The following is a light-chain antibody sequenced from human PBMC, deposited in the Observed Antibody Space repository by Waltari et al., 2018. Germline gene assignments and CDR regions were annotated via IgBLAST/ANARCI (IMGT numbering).Light chain of an antibody. J-gene: IGLJ2*01. CDR3: LLYYGGAQV. CDR1: TGAVTSGYY. Sequence: QTVVTQEPSLTVSPGGTVTLTCASSTGAVTSGYYPNWFQQKPGQAPRALIYSTSNKNSWTPARSSGSLLGGKAALTLSGVQPEDEAEYYCLLYYGGAQVFGGGTKLTVL. V-gene: IGLV7-43*01. CDR2: STS.